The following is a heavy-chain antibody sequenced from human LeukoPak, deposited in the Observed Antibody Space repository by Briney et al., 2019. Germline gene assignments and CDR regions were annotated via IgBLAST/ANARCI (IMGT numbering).Heavy chain of an antibody. CDR2: IYHSGST. V-gene: IGHV4-4*02. D-gene: IGHD6-13*01. J-gene: IGHJ5*02. CDR3: ARGVAAAGTDWFDP. CDR1: GGSISSSNW. Sequence: PSETLSLTRAVSGGSISSSNWWSWVRQPPGKGLEWIGEIYHSGSTNYNPSLKSRVTISVDKSKNQFSLKLSSVTAADTAVYYCARGVAAAGTDWFDPWGRGTLVTVSS.